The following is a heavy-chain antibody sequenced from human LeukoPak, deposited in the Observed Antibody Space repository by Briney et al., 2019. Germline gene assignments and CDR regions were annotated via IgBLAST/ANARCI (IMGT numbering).Heavy chain of an antibody. V-gene: IGHV3-30*04. Sequence: GGSLRLSCAASGFIFSNYAMHWVRQTPGKGLECVAVISLDGKNKYYADSVKGRFTISRDNSMDTLYLQMNSLRPEDTAVYYCAKDEADFWSGYFEFDYWGQGTLVTVPS. J-gene: IGHJ4*02. CDR3: AKDEADFWSGYFEFDY. CDR1: GFIFSNYA. CDR2: ISLDGKNK. D-gene: IGHD3-3*01.